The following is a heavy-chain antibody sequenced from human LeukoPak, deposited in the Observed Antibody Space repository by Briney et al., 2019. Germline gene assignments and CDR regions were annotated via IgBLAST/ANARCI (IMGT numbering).Heavy chain of an antibody. CDR1: GGSISSYY. D-gene: IGHD6-19*01. Sequence: PSETLSLTCTVSGGSISSYYWSWIRQPPGKGLEWTGYIYYSGSTNYNPSLKSRVTISVDTSKNQFSLKLSSVTAADTAVYYCASTIGYSSGWGFDPWGQGTLVTVSS. CDR2: IYYSGST. CDR3: ASTIGYSSGWGFDP. V-gene: IGHV4-59*08. J-gene: IGHJ5*02.